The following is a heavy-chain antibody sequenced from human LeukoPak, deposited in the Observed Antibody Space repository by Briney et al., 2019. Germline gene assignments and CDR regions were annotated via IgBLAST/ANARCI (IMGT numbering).Heavy chain of an antibody. V-gene: IGHV1-18*01. CDR1: GYTFTSYG. CDR3: ATNRWTNDAFDI. D-gene: IGHD1-14*01. Sequence: GASVKVSCKASGYTFTSYGISWVRQAPGQGLEWMGWISAYNGNTNYAQKLQGRVTITADESTSTAYMELSSLRSEDTAVYYCATNRWTNDAFDIWGQGTMVTVSS. CDR2: ISAYNGNT. J-gene: IGHJ3*02.